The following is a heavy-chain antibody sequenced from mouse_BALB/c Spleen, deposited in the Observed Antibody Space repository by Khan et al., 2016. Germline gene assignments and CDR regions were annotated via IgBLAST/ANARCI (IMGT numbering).Heavy chain of an antibody. CDR3: ASFPDSSVYCYAMDY. CDR2: IWAGGST. J-gene: IGHJ4*01. D-gene: IGHD3-2*01. CDR1: GFSLTSYG. Sequence: QVQLKESGPGLVAPSQSLSITCTVSGFSLTSYGVHWVRQPPGKGLEWLGVIWAGGSTNYNSALMSRLSISKDNSKSQVFLKMTSLQTDETAMYYCASFPDSSVYCYAMDYWGQGTSVTVSS. V-gene: IGHV2-9*02.